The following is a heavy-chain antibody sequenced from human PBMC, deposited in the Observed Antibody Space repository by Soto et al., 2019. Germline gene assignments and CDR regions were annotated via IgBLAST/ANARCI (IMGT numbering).Heavy chain of an antibody. CDR1: GYTFTSYS. V-gene: IGHV1-8*01. CDR2: MNPNSGNT. J-gene: IGHJ3*02. D-gene: IGHD2-15*01. CDR3: ARGRRRGYCSGGSCYGSDAFYI. Sequence: ASVKVSCKASGYTFTSYSINWVRQATGQGLEWMGWMNPNSGNTGYAQKFQGRVTMTRNTSISTAYMELSSLRSEDTAVYYCARGRRRGYCSGGSCYGSDAFYIWGQGTMVTVSS.